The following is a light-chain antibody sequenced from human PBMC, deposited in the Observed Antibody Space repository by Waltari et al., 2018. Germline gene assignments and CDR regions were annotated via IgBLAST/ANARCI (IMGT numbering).Light chain of an antibody. CDR2: MGS. CDR3: MQAAHAPIT. J-gene: IGKJ5*01. CDR1: QSLLASNGDNY. Sequence: DVVMLQSPLPLPVPPGAPASISCRSIQSLLASNGDNYLNWYLQKPGQSQQVLMYMGSYRASGVPDRFSGSGSGTDFTLKVSRVEAEDVGVYYCMQAAHAPITFGQGTRLELK. V-gene: IGKV2-28*01.